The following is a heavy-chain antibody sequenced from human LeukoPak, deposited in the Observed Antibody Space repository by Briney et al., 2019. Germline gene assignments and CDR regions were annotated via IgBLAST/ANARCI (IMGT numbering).Heavy chain of an antibody. D-gene: IGHD6-19*01. CDR3: ARDDRSIAVAGTMVA. J-gene: IGHJ5*02. V-gene: IGHV1-2*02. CDR2: INPNSGGT. Sequence: GASVKVSCKASGYTFTGYYMHWVRQAPGQGLEWMGWINPNSGGTNYAQKFQGRVTMTRDTSISTAYMELSRLRSDDTAVYYCARDDRSIAVAGTMVAWGQGTLVAVSS. CDR1: GYTFTGYY.